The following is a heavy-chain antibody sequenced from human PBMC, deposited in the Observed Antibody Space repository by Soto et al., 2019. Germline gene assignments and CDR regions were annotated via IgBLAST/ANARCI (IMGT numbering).Heavy chain of an antibody. V-gene: IGHV3-30*18. D-gene: IGHD2-15*01. CDR3: AKDWGDIVVNPCAFDI. J-gene: IGHJ3*02. CDR2: ISYDGSNK. CDR1: GFTFSSYG. Sequence: GGSLRLSCAASGFTFSSYGMHWVRQAPGKGLEWVAVISYDGSNKYYADSVKGRFTISRDNSKNTLYLQMNSLRAEDTAVYYGAKDWGDIVVNPCAFDIWGQGTMVTVSS.